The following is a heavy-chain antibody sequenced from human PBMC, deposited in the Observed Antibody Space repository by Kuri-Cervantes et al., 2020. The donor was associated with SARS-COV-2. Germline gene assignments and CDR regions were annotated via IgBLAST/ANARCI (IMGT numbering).Heavy chain of an antibody. J-gene: IGHJ6*02. V-gene: IGHV4-39*07. CDR3: AKSLLMVYAQTSYYYYGMDV. CDR1: GGSISSSSYY. D-gene: IGHD2-8*01. CDR2: INHSGST. Sequence: SETLSLTCTVSGGSISSSSYYWGWIRQPPGKGLEWIGEINHSGSTNYNPSLKSRVTISVDTSKNQFSLKLSSVTAADTAVYYCAKSLLMVYAQTSYYYYGMDVWGQGTTVTVSS.